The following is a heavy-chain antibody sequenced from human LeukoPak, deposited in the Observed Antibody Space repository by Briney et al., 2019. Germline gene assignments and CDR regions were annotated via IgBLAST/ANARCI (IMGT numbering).Heavy chain of an antibody. V-gene: IGHV1-18*01. Sequence: ASGTVSCKASGYTFTSYGISWVRQAPGQGLEVMGMLCSYNGNTNYVQKIQGRVTMTTDTSTSTAYMDLRSLSSDDTAVYYCSRAPRITILGVVTRYYYYMDVWGKGTTVTVS. D-gene: IGHD3-3*01. J-gene: IGHJ6*03. CDR3: SRAPRITILGVVTRYYYYMDV. CDR1: GYTFTSYG. CDR2: LCSYNGNT.